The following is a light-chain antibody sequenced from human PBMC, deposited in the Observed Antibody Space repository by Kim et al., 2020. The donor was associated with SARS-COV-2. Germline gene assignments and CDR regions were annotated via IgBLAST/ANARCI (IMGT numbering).Light chain of an antibody. J-gene: IGLJ3*02. CDR3: QAWDNNNGV. Sequence: VSPGQTASINCSGDRLGDKDASWYQQKPGQSPVLVIYNDSRRPSGIPERFSGSNSGNTATLTISGTQAIDEADYYCQAWDNNNGVFGGGTQLTVL. CDR2: NDS. CDR1: RLGDKD. V-gene: IGLV3-1*01.